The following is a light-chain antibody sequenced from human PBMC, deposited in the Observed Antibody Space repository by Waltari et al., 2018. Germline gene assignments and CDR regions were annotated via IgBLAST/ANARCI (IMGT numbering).Light chain of an antibody. CDR2: TAS. CDR3: QQYKNWPPLT. Sequence: DIQMTQSPSSLSASVGDRVTITCRASQTISSYLNWYQQKPGKAPNLLIYTASSLQSGVPSRFSGSGSGTDFTLTISSLQPEDFAVYYCQQYKNWPPLTFGGGTKVEIK. J-gene: IGKJ4*01. CDR1: QTISSY. V-gene: IGKV1-39*01.